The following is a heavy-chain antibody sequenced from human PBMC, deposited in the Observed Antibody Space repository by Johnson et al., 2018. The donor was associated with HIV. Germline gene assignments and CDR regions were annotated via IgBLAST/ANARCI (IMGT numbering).Heavy chain of an antibody. Sequence: VQLVESGGGLVKPGGSVRLSCAVSGFTFSNAWMSWVRQAPGKGLEWVGRIKSKTDGGTTDYAAPVKGRFTISRDDSKNTLYLQMNSLKTEDSAVYYCTTGRPSSAAFDIWGQGTMVTVSS. CDR2: IKSKTDGGTT. J-gene: IGHJ3*02. CDR1: GFTFSNAW. CDR3: TTGRPSSAAFDI. V-gene: IGHV3-15*01.